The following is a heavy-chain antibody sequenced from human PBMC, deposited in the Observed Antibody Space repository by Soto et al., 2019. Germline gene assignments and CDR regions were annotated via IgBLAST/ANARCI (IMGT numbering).Heavy chain of an antibody. D-gene: IGHD1-26*01. CDR3: ARNPRYHIPGLSKIVENWLDT. Sequence: RLSCAASGFNFANFGMSWARQAPGKGLQWVASITHNNGATYYADSVKGRFSVSRDNSRNVMYLQMKGLGVDDTAVYFCARNPRYHIPGLSKIVENWLDTWGQGSLVTVSS. V-gene: IGHV3-23*01. CDR2: ITHNNGAT. J-gene: IGHJ5*02. CDR1: GFNFANFG.